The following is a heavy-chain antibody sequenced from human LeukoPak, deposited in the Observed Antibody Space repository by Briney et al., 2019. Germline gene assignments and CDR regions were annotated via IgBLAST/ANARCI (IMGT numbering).Heavy chain of an antibody. Sequence: GRSLRPSCAASGFTFSSYSMNCVRQAPGKGLEWVSSISSSSSYTYYADSVKGRSTISRDNAKNSPYLQMNSLRAEDTAVYYCAREVYGSGSLYFQHWGQGTLVTVSS. J-gene: IGHJ1*01. CDR1: GFTFSSYS. CDR3: AREVYGSGSLYFQH. D-gene: IGHD3-10*01. V-gene: IGHV3-21*01. CDR2: ISSSSSYT.